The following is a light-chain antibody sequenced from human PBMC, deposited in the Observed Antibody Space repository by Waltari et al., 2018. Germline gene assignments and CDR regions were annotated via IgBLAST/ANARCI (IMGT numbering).Light chain of an antibody. J-gene: IGLJ1*01. Sequence: QSALTQPASVSGSPGESITISCTGTSSDVGGYNCVSWYQQHPGKAPKLMIYDVSNRPSGVSNRFSSSKSGNTASLTISGLQAEDEADYYCSSYTSSNTLVFGTGTKVTAL. CDR3: SSYTSSNTLV. CDR1: SSDVGGYNC. V-gene: IGLV2-14*03. CDR2: DVS.